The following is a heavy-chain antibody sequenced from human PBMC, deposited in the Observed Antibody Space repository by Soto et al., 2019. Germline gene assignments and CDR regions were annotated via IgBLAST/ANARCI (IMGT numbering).Heavy chain of an antibody. CDR1: GFTVSSNY. Sequence: PGGSLRLSCAASGFTVSSNYMSWVRQAPGKGLEWVSVIYSGGSTYYADSVKGRFTISRHNSKNTLYLQMNSLRAEDTAVYYCAREKFDYSYSYYYMDVWGKATTVTVSS. V-gene: IGHV3-53*04. J-gene: IGHJ6*03. CDR2: IYSGGST. CDR3: AREKFDYSYSYYYMDV. D-gene: IGHD3-9*01.